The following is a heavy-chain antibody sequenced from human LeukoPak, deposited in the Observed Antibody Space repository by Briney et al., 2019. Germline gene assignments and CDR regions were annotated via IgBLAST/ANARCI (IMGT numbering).Heavy chain of an antibody. D-gene: IGHD3-10*01. Sequence: PGGSLRLSCAASGFTFSSYGMHWVHQAPGKGLEWVAFIRYDGSNKYYADSVKGRFTISRDNSKNTLYLQMNSLRAEDTAVYYCAKVLRSHPTSFDYWGQGTLVTVSS. CDR3: AKVLRSHPTSFDY. V-gene: IGHV3-30*02. J-gene: IGHJ4*02. CDR2: IRYDGSNK. CDR1: GFTFSSYG.